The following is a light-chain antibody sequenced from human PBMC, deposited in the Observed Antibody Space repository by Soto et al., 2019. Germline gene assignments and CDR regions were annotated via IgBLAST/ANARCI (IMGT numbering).Light chain of an antibody. Sequence: QSVLAQPSSVSGSPGQSITISCTGTSTDVGGYNYVSWYQHHSGKAPKLLIYEVTNRPSGISDRFSGSKSVNTASLTISGLQAEDESDYSCGSYSSTDTPFVFGTGTKLTVL. CDR2: EVT. CDR1: STDVGGYNY. J-gene: IGLJ1*01. V-gene: IGLV2-14*01. CDR3: GSYSSTDTPFV.